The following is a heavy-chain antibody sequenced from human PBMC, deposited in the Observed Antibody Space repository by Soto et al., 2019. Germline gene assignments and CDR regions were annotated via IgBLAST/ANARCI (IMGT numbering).Heavy chain of an antibody. CDR2: IYCDDDK. J-gene: IGHJ3*02. CDR3: AHPFQGGVAFDI. CDR1: GFSLSTSGVG. V-gene: IGHV2-5*02. Sequence: QITLKESGPTLVKPTQTLTLTCTFSGFSLSTSGVGVGWIRQPPGKALEWLALIYCDDDKRYSPSLKSRLTITKDTSKNQVVLTMTNMDPVDTATYYCAHPFQGGVAFDIWGQGTMVTVSS. D-gene: IGHD3-10*01.